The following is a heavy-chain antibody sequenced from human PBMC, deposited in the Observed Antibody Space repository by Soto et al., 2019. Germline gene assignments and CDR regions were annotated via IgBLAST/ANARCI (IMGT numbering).Heavy chain of an antibody. J-gene: IGHJ6*02. Sequence: EASVKISCKASGYTFTGYYMHWVRQAPGQGLEWMGWINPNSGGTNYAQKFQGRVTMTRDTSISTAYMELSRLRSDDTAVYYCAREGARTGTTRYYYYGMDVWGQGTTVTVSS. D-gene: IGHD1-7*01. V-gene: IGHV1-2*02. CDR1: GYTFTGYY. CDR2: INPNSGGT. CDR3: AREGARTGTTRYYYYGMDV.